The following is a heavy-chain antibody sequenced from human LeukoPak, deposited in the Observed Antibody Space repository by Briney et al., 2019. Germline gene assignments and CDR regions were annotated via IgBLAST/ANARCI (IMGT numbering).Heavy chain of an antibody. Sequence: ASVKVSCKASGYTFTSYGISWVRQAPGQGLEWMGIINPSGGSTSYAQKFQGRVTMTRDMSTSTVYMELSSLRSEDTAVYYCAREKGRYGRWLQLPLCDYWGQGTLVTVSS. J-gene: IGHJ4*02. CDR3: AREKGRYGRWLQLPLCDY. V-gene: IGHV1-46*01. CDR1: GYTFTSYG. D-gene: IGHD5-24*01. CDR2: INPSGGST.